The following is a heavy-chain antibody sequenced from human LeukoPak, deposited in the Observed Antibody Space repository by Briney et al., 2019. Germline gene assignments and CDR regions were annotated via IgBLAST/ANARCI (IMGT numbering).Heavy chain of an antibody. CDR2: ISWNSGSI. CDR1: GFTFDDYA. J-gene: IGHJ6*02. V-gene: IGHV3-9*01. CDR3: AKDPNNYYYYYGMDV. Sequence: SLRLSCAASGFTFDDYAMHWVRQAPGKGLEWVSGISWNSGSIGYADSVKSRFTISRDNAKNSLYLQMNSLRAEDTALYYCAKDPNNYYYYYGMDVWGQGTTVTVSS.